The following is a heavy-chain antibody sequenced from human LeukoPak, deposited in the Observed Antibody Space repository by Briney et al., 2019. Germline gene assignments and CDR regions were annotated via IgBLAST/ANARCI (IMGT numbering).Heavy chain of an antibody. D-gene: IGHD4-23*01. CDR1: GGSISSYY. CDR2: IYYSGST. CDR3: AATLGNTDTGLDY. V-gene: IGHV4-59*01. J-gene: IGHJ4*02. Sequence: SETLSLTCTVSGGSISSYYWSWIRQPPGKGLEWMGYIYYSGSTNYNPSLKSRVTISVDTSKNQFSLKLSSVTAADTAVYYCAATLGNTDTGLDYWGQGTLVTVSS.